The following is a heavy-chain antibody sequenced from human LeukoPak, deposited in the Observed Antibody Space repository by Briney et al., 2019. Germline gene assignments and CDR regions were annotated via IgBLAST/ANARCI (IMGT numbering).Heavy chain of an antibody. CDR2: IYTSGST. CDR3: ASSRITMVRGGGGRIDY. CDR1: GGSISSYY. J-gene: IGHJ4*02. V-gene: IGHV4-4*07. Sequence: PSETLSLTCTVSGGSISSYYWSWIRQPAGKGLEWIGRIYTSGSTNYNPSLKGRVTISVDKSKNQFSLKLISVTAADTAVYYCASSRITMVRGGGGRIDYWGQGTLVTVSS. D-gene: IGHD3-10*01.